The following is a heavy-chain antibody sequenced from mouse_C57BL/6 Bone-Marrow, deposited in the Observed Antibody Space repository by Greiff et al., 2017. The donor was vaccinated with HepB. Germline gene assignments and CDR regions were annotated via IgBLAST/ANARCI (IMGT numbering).Heavy chain of an antibody. D-gene: IGHD3-2*02. CDR2: IDPENGDT. J-gene: IGHJ3*01. CDR3: TTTAQAKFAY. CDR1: GFNIKDYY. V-gene: IGHV14-4*01. Sequence: DVKLQESGAELVRPGASVKLSCTASGFNIKDYYLHWVKQRPEQGLEWIGWIDPENGDTEYTSKFQGKATITADTSSNTAYLQLSSLTSEDTAVYYCTTTAQAKFAYWGQGTLVTVSA.